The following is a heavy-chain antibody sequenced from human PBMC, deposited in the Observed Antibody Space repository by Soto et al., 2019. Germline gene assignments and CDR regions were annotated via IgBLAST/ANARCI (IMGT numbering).Heavy chain of an antibody. Sequence: ASVKVSCKASGYTFTSYDLHWVRQAPGQRLEWMGWTNAGNGNTKYSQKFQGRVTITRDTSASTAYMELSSLRSEDTAVYYCSRDKLTGILSYWGQGTLVPVSS. CDR3: SRDKLTGILSY. CDR1: GYTFTSYD. J-gene: IGHJ4*02. D-gene: IGHD1-1*01. CDR2: TNAGNGNT. V-gene: IGHV1-3*01.